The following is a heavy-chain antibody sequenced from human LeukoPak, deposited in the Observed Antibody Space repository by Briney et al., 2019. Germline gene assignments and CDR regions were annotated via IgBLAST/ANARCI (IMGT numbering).Heavy chain of an antibody. J-gene: IGHJ5*02. V-gene: IGHV3-20*04. CDR2: INWNGGST. D-gene: IGHD6-19*01. Sequence: PGGSLRLSCAASGFTFDDYGMSWVRQAPGKGLEWVSGINWNGGSTGYADSVKGRFTISRDNAKNSLYLQMNSLRAEDTALYYCARSPQWLVDIWFDPWGQGTLVTVSS. CDR3: ARSPQWLVDIWFDP. CDR1: GFTFDDYG.